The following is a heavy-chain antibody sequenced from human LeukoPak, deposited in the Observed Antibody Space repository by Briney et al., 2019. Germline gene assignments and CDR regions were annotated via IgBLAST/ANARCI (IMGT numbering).Heavy chain of an antibody. CDR3: TTGPDPTFDY. V-gene: IGHV3-15*01. CDR2: IKSKAAGGTT. CDR1: GFTFSSVW. Sequence: GGSLRLSCAASGFTFSSVWVSWVRQAPGKGLEWVGRIKSKAAGGTTDYAAPVKGRFTISRDDSENTLYLQMNSLKTEDTAIYYCTTGPDPTFDYWGRGTLVTVSS. J-gene: IGHJ4*02.